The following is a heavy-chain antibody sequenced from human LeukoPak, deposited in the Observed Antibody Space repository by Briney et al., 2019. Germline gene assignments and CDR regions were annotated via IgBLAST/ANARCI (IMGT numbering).Heavy chain of an antibody. CDR2: IYYSGST. Sequence: SETLSLTCTVSGGSITSYYWSWIRQPPGKGLEWIGSIYYSGSTNYNPSLKSRVTISVDTSKNQFSLKLSSVTAADTAVYYCAKYYDFWSGYFYVDVWGKGTTVTVSS. D-gene: IGHD3-3*01. J-gene: IGHJ6*03. CDR1: GGSITSYY. CDR3: AKYYDFWSGYFYVDV. V-gene: IGHV4-59*01.